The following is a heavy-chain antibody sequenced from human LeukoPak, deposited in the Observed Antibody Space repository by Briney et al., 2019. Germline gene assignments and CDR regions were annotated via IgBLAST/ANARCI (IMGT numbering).Heavy chain of an antibody. D-gene: IGHD3-22*01. CDR3: AKAPHPYYYDSSGEYFQH. V-gene: IGHV3-23*01. J-gene: IGHJ1*01. CDR2: ISGSGGST. Sequence: PGGSLRLSCVVSGFTVSSNYMSWVRQAPGKGLEWVSTISGSGGSTYYADSVKGRFTISRDNSKNTLYLQMNSLRAEDTAVYFCAKAPHPYYYDSSGEYFQHWGQGTLVTVSS. CDR1: GFTVSSNY.